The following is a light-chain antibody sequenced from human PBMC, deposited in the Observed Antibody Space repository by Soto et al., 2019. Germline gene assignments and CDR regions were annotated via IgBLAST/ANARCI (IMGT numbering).Light chain of an antibody. V-gene: IGLV1-44*01. Sequence: QSVLTQPPSASGTPGQRVTISCSGSRSSVGSNTVNWYQHLPGTAPKLLIYSNNHRPSGFPDRFSASKAGALASQDISGLQSDDEGDYYCAAWYASLGSFYVLGSGTKVTVL. CDR3: AAWYASLGSFYV. J-gene: IGLJ1*01. CDR1: RSSVGSNT. CDR2: SNN.